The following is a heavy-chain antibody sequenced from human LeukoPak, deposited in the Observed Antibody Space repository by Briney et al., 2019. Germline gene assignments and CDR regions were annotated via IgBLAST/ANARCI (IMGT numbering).Heavy chain of an antibody. D-gene: IGHD4/OR15-4a*01. V-gene: IGHV1-8*03. CDR3: ARAPVTNYYYYYYYYMDV. J-gene: IGHJ6*03. CDR1: GYTFTSYD. CDR2: LNPNSGNT. Sequence: ASVKVSCKASGYTFTSYDINWVRQATGQGLELMGSLNPNSGNTGYAQKFQGRVTITRNTSISTAYMELSSLRSEDTAVYYCARAPVTNYYYYYYYYMDVWGKGTTVTVSS.